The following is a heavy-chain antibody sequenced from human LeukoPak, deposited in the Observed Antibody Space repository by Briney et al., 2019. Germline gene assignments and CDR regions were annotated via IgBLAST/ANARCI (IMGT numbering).Heavy chain of an antibody. CDR3: ARAQSATLSYYFDL. Sequence: GGSLRLSCAASGFTFSSYEMNWVRQAPGKGLEWVSYISSSGSTTYYADSVKGRFTISRDNSKNTLYLQMNSLRAEDTALYFCARAQSATLSYYFDLWGQGTLVTVSS. D-gene: IGHD3-22*01. CDR2: ISSSGSTT. CDR1: GFTFSSYE. V-gene: IGHV3-48*03. J-gene: IGHJ5*02.